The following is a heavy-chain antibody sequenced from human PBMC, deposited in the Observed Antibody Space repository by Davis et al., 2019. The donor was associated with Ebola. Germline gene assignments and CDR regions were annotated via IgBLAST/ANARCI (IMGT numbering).Heavy chain of an antibody. CDR3: ARERDGDYYFDY. CDR2: INPSGGST. J-gene: IGHJ4*02. V-gene: IGHV1-46*01. D-gene: IGHD4-17*01. Sequence: ASVKVSCKASGYTFTSYYMHWVRQAPGQGLEWMGIINPSGGSTSYAQKFQGRVTITADESTSTAYMELSSLRSEDTAVYYCARERDGDYYFDYWGQGTLVTVSS. CDR1: GYTFTSYY.